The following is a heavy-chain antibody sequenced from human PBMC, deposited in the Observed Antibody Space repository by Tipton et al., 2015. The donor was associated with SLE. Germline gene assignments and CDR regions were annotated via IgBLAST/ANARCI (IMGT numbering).Heavy chain of an antibody. J-gene: IGHJ6*04. D-gene: IGHD3-10*01. Sequence: SLRLSCAASGFTFSSYGMHWVRQAPGKGLEWVAVIWYDGSNKYYADSVKGRFTISRDNSKNTLYLQMSSLRAEDTAVFYCARAGYYGSSSYFPMDVWGKGTMVTVSS. CDR2: IWYDGSNK. CDR3: ARAGYYGSSSYFPMDV. V-gene: IGHV3-33*01. CDR1: GFTFSSYG.